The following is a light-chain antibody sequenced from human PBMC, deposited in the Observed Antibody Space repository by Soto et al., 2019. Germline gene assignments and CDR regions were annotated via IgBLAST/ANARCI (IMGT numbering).Light chain of an antibody. Sequence: EIVLTQSPGTLSVSPGERATLSCRASQSVSTNLAWYQQKPGQAPRLLIYGASTRATGIPARFSGSGSGTDFTLTISSLEPEDFAVYYCQQHFNGPITFGQGTRLEIK. J-gene: IGKJ5*01. CDR3: QQHFNGPIT. V-gene: IGKV3-15*01. CDR2: GAS. CDR1: QSVSTN.